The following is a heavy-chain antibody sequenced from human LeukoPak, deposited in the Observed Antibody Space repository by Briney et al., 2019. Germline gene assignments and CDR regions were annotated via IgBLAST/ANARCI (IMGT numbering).Heavy chain of an antibody. V-gene: IGHV3-30*03. CDR2: ISNGGTNK. J-gene: IGHJ3*02. Sequence: PGGSLRLSCAASGFTFNGYGMHWVRQAPGKGLEWVAAISNGGTNKYYVDSVKGRFTISRDNSKNTLYLQMNSLRAEDTAVYYCARAVYGFDAFDIWGQGTTVTVSS. CDR3: ARAVYGFDAFDI. D-gene: IGHD4-17*01. CDR1: GFTFNGYG.